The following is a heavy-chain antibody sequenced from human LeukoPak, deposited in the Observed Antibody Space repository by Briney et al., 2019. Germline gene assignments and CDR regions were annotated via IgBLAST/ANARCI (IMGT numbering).Heavy chain of an antibody. D-gene: IGHD4-11*01. CDR2: IRYDGSNK. J-gene: IGHJ6*03. CDR3: ARDGHLYDYSYYYYYYMDV. Sequence: GGSLRLSCAASGFTFSSYGMHWVRQAPGKGLEWVAFIRYDGSNKYYADSVKGRFTISRDNSKNTLYLQMNSLRAEDTAVYYCARDGHLYDYSYYYYYYMDVWGKGTTVTVSS. CDR1: GFTFSSYG. V-gene: IGHV3-30*02.